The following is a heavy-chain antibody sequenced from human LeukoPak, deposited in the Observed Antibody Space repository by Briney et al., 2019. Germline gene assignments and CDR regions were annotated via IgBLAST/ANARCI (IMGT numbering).Heavy chain of an antibody. CDR1: GGSFSGYY. Sequence: PSETLSLTCAVYGGSFSGYYWSWIRQPPGKGLEWIVEVNRSGSTNYNPYLKSLVTISVGTSKNQFSLKLSSVTAADTAVYYCVRAPYYYGSGSYYLIWGQGTLVTVSS. D-gene: IGHD3-10*01. CDR2: VNRSGST. CDR3: VRAPYYYGSGSYYLI. J-gene: IGHJ4*02. V-gene: IGHV4-34*01.